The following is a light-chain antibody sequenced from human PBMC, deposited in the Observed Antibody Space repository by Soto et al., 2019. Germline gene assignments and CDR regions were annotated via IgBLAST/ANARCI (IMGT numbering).Light chain of an antibody. CDR2: GNS. J-gene: IGLJ1*01. V-gene: IGLV1-40*01. Sequence: QSVLTQPPSVSGAPGQRVTISCTGSSSKIGAGYDVHWYQQLPGTAPKLLIYGNSNRPSGVPDRFSGSKSGTSASLAITGLQAEDEADYYCQSYDSSLSGRYGFGTGTKVTVL. CDR3: QSYDSSLSGRYG. CDR1: SSKIGAGYD.